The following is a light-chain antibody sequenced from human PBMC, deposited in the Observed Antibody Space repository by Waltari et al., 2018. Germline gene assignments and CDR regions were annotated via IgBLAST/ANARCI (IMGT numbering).Light chain of an antibody. V-gene: IGLV4-69*01. Sequence: QLVLTQSPSASASLGASVKLTCTLSSGHSSNVIAWLPQQPEKGPRYLMKVNSDGSHSKGDKIPDRFSGSSSGAEHYLTISSLQSEDEADYYCQTGGHGTWVLGGGTKLTVL. CDR1: SGHSSNV. CDR3: QTGGHGTWV. CDR2: VNSDGSH. J-gene: IGLJ3*02.